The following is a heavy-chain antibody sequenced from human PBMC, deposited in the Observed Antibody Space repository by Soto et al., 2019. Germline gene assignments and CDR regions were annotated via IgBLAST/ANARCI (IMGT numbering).Heavy chain of an antibody. CDR2: IYYSGTT. CDR1: GGSITNDDYY. D-gene: IGHD3-10*01. V-gene: IGHV4-30-4*01. J-gene: IGHJ4*02. Sequence: QVQLQESGPGLVKSSQTLSLMCTVSGGSITNDDYYWSWIRQPPGKGLEWIGNIYYSGTTYYNPSLKSRVTISVGRSKNQFSLKLSSVTAADTAVYYCARVFMSGNIYGSCYFDNWGQGNLVTVSS. CDR3: ARVFMSGNIYGSCYFDN.